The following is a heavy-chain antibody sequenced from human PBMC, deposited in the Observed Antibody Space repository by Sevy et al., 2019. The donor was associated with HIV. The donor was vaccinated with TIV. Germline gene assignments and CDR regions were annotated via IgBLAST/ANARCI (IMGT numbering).Heavy chain of an antibody. V-gene: IGHV3-13*01. CDR2: IGTAGDT. Sequence: GGSLSLSCAASGFTFSSYDMHWVRQATGKGLEWVSAIGTAGDTYYPGSGKGRFPISRENAKNSLYLQMNSLRAGDTAVYYCARDRGVREFDYWGQGTLVTVSS. CDR3: ARDRGVREFDY. CDR1: GFTFSSYD. D-gene: IGHD1-26*01. J-gene: IGHJ4*02.